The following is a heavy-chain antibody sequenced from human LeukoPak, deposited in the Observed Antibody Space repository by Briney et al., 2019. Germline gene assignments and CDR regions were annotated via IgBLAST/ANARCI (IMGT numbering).Heavy chain of an antibody. J-gene: IGHJ6*03. CDR2: IIPIFGTA. V-gene: IGHV1-69*05. Sequence: SVKVSCKASGGTFSSYAISWVRQAPGQGLEWMGGIIPIFGTANYAQKFQGRVTITTDESTSTAYMELSSLRSEDTAVYYCACSQLGINDNYYYYMDVWGKGTTVTVSS. CDR1: GGTFSSYA. D-gene: IGHD7-27*01. CDR3: ACSQLGINDNYYYYMDV.